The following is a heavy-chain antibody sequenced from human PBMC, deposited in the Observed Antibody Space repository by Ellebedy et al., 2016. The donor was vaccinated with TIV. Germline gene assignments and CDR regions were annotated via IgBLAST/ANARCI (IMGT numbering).Heavy chain of an antibody. CDR2: ITSAGDT. J-gene: IGHJ4*02. CDR3: ARATSGFDY. V-gene: IGHV3-13*01. Sequence: GESLKISCAASGFTFSSHDMHWVRQPTGKGLEWVSGITSAGDTYYLGSVKGRFIIPRDSAKNSLYLQMNSLRAEDTAVYYCARATSGFDYWGQGALATVSS. D-gene: IGHD5-24*01. CDR1: GFTFSSHD.